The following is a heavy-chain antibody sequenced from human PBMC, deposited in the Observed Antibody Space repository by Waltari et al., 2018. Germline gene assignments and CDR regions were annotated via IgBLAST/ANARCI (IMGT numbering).Heavy chain of an antibody. CDR2: IRYDGSNE. J-gene: IGHJ4*02. CDR1: GFLFSSYA. CDR3: AKGKIGQQLVRDFDY. V-gene: IGHV3-30*02. D-gene: IGHD6-13*01. Sequence: VQLVESGGGVVQPGGSLRLSWAASGFLFSSYAMHWVRQAPGKGLEWSSFIRYDGSNEYYADSVKGRFTISRDNSKNTLYLQMNSLRAEDTAVYYCAKGKIGQQLVRDFDYWGQGTLVTVSS.